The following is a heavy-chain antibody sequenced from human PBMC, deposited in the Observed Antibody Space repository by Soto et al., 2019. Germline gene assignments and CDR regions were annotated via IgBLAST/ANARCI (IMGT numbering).Heavy chain of an antibody. CDR3: ARELDIPPDYYFDY. V-gene: IGHV3-30*03. J-gene: IGHJ4*02. CDR1: GFTFGSYG. D-gene: IGHD5-12*01. Sequence: QVRLVESGGDLVQPGRSLRLSCAASGFTFGSYGMHWVRQAPGKGLEWVAMISYDGRHQYYADSVTGRCTISRDTFKDTLYLQMNGLTPEDTAISFCARELDIPPDYYFDYWGQGNLVTVSS. CDR2: ISYDGRHQ.